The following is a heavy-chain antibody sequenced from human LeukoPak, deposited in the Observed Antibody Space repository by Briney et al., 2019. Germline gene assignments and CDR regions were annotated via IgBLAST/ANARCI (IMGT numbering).Heavy chain of an antibody. Sequence: PGGSLRLSCAASGFTFTTYGINWVRQAPGKGLEWVSTISGSGDSTYYADSVRGRFTISRDNSRDTLYLQMNSLRAEDTAVYYCAKGNAGNRNPNFDYWGQGALVTVSS. D-gene: IGHD2/OR15-2a*01. J-gene: IGHJ4*02. V-gene: IGHV3-23*01. CDR3: AKGNAGNRNPNFDY. CDR2: ISGSGDST. CDR1: GFTFTTYG.